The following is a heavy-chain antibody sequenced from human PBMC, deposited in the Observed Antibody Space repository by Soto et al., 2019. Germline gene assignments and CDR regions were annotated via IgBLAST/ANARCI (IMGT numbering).Heavy chain of an antibody. CDR1: GGSISSGGYY. V-gene: IGHV4-31*03. CDR2: IHHSGST. D-gene: IGHD3-10*01. CDR3: VRGVLS. J-gene: IGHJ1*01. Sequence: QVQLQESGPGLVKASQTLSLTCNVSGGSISSGGYYWTWIRQHPGKGLEWIGNIHHSGSTFYNPSPKTXXSISVDTSKNQFSLKLSSVTAADTAVYFCVRGVLSWGQGTLVTVSS.